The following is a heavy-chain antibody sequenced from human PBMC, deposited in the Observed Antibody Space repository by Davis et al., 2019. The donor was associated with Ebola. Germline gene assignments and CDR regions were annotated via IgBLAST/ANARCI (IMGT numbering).Heavy chain of an antibody. CDR3: ARAPVAGSPERWFDP. J-gene: IGHJ5*02. D-gene: IGHD6-13*01. CDR1: GGSISSSNW. CDR2: IYHSGST. Sequence: MPSETLSLTCGVSGGSISSSNWWSWVRQPPGKGLEWIGEIYHSGSTNYNPSLKSRVTISVDKSKNQFSLKLSSVTAADTAVYYCARAPVAGSPERWFDPWGQGTLVTVSS. V-gene: IGHV4-4*02.